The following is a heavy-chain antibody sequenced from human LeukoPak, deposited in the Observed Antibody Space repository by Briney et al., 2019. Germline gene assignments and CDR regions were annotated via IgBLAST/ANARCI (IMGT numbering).Heavy chain of an antibody. Sequence: SETLSLTCTVSGGSISSSSYYWGWIRQPPGKGLEWIGSIYYSGSTYYNPSLKSRVTISVDTSKNQFSLKLSSVTAADTAVYYCARQNGDYVGVPLCFDYWGQGTLVTVSS. CDR1: GGSISSSSYY. V-gene: IGHV4-39*01. D-gene: IGHD4-17*01. CDR2: IYYSGST. J-gene: IGHJ4*02. CDR3: ARQNGDYVGVPLCFDY.